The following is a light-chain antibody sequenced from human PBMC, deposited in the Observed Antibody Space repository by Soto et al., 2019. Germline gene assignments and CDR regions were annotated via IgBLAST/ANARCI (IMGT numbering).Light chain of an antibody. Sequence: DIQMTQSPSTLSASMGDTVTITCRASQSISSWLAWYQHKPGKAPKLLLYQASILHSGVPSRFSGSGSGTDFTLTITGLQPDDFATYYCQQYNSNYRLWTFGQGTKVEIK. V-gene: IGKV1-5*03. CDR1: QSISSW. J-gene: IGKJ1*01. CDR2: QAS. CDR3: QQYNSNYRLWT.